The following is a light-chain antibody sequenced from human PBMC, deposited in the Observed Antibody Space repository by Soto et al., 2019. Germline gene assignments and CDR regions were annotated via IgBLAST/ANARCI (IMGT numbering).Light chain of an antibody. CDR2: EVN. CDR1: GSDIGNYNL. Sequence: QSVLTQPAAVSGSLGQSITISCSGIGSDIGNYNLVSWYQQQPGKVPRLIIYEVNKGPSGVSNRFSGSKSGNTASLTISDLQPDDECLYYCCSYAGSSLWMFGGGTKLTVL. V-gene: IGLV2-23*02. J-gene: IGLJ3*02. CDR3: CSYAGSSLWM.